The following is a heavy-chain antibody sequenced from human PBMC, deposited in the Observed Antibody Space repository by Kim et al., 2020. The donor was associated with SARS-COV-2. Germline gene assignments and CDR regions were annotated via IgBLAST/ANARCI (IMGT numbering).Heavy chain of an antibody. Sequence: SETLSLTCTVSGGPISSSSYYWGWIRQPPGKGLEWIGSIYYSGSTYYNPSLKSRVTISVDTSKNQFSLKLSSVTAADTAVYYCARRRYYDILTGYYKAYYYYYGMDVWGQGTTVTVSS. CDR1: GGPISSSSYY. J-gene: IGHJ6*02. D-gene: IGHD3-9*01. CDR3: ARRRYYDILTGYYKAYYYYYGMDV. CDR2: IYYSGST. V-gene: IGHV4-39*01.